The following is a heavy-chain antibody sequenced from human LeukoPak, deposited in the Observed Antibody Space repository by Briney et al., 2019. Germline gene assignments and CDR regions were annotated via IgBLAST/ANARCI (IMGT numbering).Heavy chain of an antibody. J-gene: IGHJ4*02. CDR1: GFPFSRSW. Sequence: GSLRLSCAASGFPFSRSWMNWVRQAPTKGLEWVANINADGSDKYYVDSVRGRFTISRDNAKNSLYLQMNSLRAEDTAVYYCARDLSGVVGADWGQGTLVTVSS. CDR3: ARDLSGVVGAD. CDR2: INADGSDK. D-gene: IGHD1-26*01. V-gene: IGHV3-7*01.